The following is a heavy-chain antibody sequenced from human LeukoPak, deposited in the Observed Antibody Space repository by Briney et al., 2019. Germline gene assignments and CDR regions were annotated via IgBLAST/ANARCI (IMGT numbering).Heavy chain of an antibody. Sequence: SETLSLTCAVYGGSFSGYYWSWIRQPPGKGLEWIGKINHSGSTNYNPSLKSRVTISVDTAKNQFSLKLSSVTAADTAVYYCARGLYYYGSGSFFGIWGQGTMVTVSS. V-gene: IGHV4-34*01. CDR1: GGSFSGYY. CDR2: INHSGST. J-gene: IGHJ3*02. D-gene: IGHD3-10*01. CDR3: ARGLYYYGSGSFFGI.